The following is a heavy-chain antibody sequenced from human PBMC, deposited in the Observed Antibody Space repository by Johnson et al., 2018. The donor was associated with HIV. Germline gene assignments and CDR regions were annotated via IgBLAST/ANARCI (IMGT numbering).Heavy chain of an antibody. J-gene: IGHJ3*02. CDR3: AKDQWSSSWTNDAFDI. CDR1: GFTFSSYW. Sequence: VQLVESGGGLVQPGGSLRLSCAASGFTFSSYWMHWVRQAPGKGLVWVSRINSDGSSITYADSVKGRFTISRENSTNTLYLQMNSLRPDDTAFYYCAKDQWSSSWTNDAFDIWGQGTMVTVSS. V-gene: IGHV3-74*01. CDR2: INSDGSSI. D-gene: IGHD6-13*01.